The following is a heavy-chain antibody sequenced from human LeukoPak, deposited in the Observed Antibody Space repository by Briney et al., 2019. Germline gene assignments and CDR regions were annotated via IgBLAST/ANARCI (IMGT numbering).Heavy chain of an antibody. D-gene: IGHD3-22*01. Sequence: GGSLRLSCAASGFTSSSYGMHWVRQAPGKGLEWVAVTWYDGSNKYYADSVKGRFTISRDNSKNTLYLQMNSLRAEDTAVYYCARTGDSSEDYWGQGTLVTVSS. V-gene: IGHV3-33*01. CDR3: ARTGDSSEDY. CDR1: GFTSSSYG. J-gene: IGHJ4*02. CDR2: TWYDGSNK.